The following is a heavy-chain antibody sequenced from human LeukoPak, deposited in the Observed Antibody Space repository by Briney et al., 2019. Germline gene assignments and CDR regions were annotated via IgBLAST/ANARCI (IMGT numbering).Heavy chain of an antibody. Sequence: SAKVSCKASGGTFSSYAISWVRQAPGQGLEWMGGIIPIFGTANYAQKFQGRVTITADESTSTAYMELSSLRSEDTAVYYCARPGLKYDFWSEEFYFDYWGQGTLVTVSS. CDR2: IIPIFGTA. J-gene: IGHJ4*02. CDR1: GGTFSSYA. D-gene: IGHD3-3*01. V-gene: IGHV1-69*01. CDR3: ARPGLKYDFWSEEFYFDY.